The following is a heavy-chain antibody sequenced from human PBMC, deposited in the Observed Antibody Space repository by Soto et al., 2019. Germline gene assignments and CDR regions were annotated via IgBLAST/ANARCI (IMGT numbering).Heavy chain of an antibody. CDR2: ISYDGSNK. V-gene: IGHV3-30-3*01. CDR3: ARSPYDFWSGYYSRYFDY. J-gene: IGHJ4*02. D-gene: IGHD3-3*01. CDR1: GFTFSSYA. Sequence: GGSLRLSCAASGFTFSSYAMHWVRQAPGKGLEWVAVISYDGSNKYYADSVKGRFTVSRDNSKNTLYLQMNSLRAEDTAVYYCARSPYDFWSGYYSRYFDYWGQGTLVTVSS.